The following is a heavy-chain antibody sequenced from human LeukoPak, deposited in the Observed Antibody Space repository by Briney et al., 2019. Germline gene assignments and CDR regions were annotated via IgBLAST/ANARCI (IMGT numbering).Heavy chain of an antibody. D-gene: IGHD6-13*01. CDR1: GDTFSNYA. V-gene: IGHV1-69*04. J-gene: IGHJ3*02. Sequence: SVKVSCKASGDTFSNYAFSWVRQAPGQGLEWMGRIISIVGIANYAQKFQGRVTVTADKSTSTAYMELSSLRSEDTAVYYCATGLRSSAFHIWGQGTMVTVSS. CDR3: ATGLRSSAFHI. CDR2: IISIVGIA.